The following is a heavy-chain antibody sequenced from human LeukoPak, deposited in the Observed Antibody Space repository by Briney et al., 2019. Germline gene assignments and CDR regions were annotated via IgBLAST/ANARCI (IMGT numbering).Heavy chain of an antibody. CDR2: IYSGGNT. J-gene: IGHJ3*02. D-gene: IGHD6-19*01. CDR3: ARDFGGVAGTWYDAFDI. V-gene: IGHV3-53*01. Sequence: GGSLRLSCAASGFIVSSNYMSWVRQAPGKGLEWVSIIYSGGNTYYADSVKGRFTISRDNAKNSLYLQMNSLRAEDTAVYYCARDFGGVAGTWYDAFDIWGQGTMVTVSS. CDR1: GFIVSSNY.